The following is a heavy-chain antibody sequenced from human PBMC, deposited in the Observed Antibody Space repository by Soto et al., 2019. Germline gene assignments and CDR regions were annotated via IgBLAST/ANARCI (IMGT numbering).Heavy chain of an antibody. Sequence: GESLKISCKGSGYSFTSYWISWVRQMPGKGLEWMGRIDPSDSYTTYSPSFQGHVTISADKSISTAYLQWSSLKASDTAMYYCASRVSYGMYTRANDALEIWGQGTMVTVSS. CDR1: GYSFTSYW. V-gene: IGHV5-10-1*01. D-gene: IGHD1-20*01. J-gene: IGHJ3*02. CDR2: IDPSDSYT. CDR3: ASRVSYGMYTRANDALEI.